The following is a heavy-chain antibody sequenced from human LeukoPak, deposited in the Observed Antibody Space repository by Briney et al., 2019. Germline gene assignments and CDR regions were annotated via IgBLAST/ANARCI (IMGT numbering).Heavy chain of an antibody. V-gene: IGHV3-11*01. CDR1: GFTFSDYY. Sequence: GGSLRLSCTTSGFTFSDYYMSWIRQAPGKGLEWVSYISSSGSIIYYADSVKGRFTISRDNAKNSLYLQMNSLRAEDTAVYYCARDRFSGSFPLDYWGQGTLVTVSS. J-gene: IGHJ4*02. CDR2: ISSSGSII. CDR3: ARDRFSGSFPLDY. D-gene: IGHD1-26*01.